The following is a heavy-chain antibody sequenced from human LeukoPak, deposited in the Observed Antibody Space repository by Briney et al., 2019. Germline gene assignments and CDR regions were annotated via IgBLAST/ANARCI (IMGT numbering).Heavy chain of an antibody. J-gene: IGHJ3*02. Sequence: PGGSLRLSCAASGFTFSSYAMSWVRQAPGKGLEWIGSIYYSGSTYYNPSLKSRVTISVDTSKNQFSLKLSSVTAADTAVYYCARVGTANYYDSSGYLDIWGQGTMVTVSS. D-gene: IGHD3-22*01. CDR3: ARVGTANYYDSSGYLDI. CDR1: GFTFSSYA. V-gene: IGHV4-39*07. CDR2: IYYSGST.